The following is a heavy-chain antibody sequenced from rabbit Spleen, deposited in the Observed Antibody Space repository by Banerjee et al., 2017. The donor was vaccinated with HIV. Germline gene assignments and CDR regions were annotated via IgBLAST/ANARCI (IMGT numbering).Heavy chain of an antibody. Sequence: VESGGGLVKPGASLTLTCTASGFSFSSSYYICWVRQAPGKGLEWIACIYAGSFGSTVYASWAKGRFTISKTSSTTVTLQMTSLTAADTATYFCARGSATMTMVITGYYFDLWGPGTLVTVS. CDR2: IYAGSFGST. D-gene: IGHD2-1*01. CDR3: ARGSATMTMVITGYYFDL. V-gene: IGHV1S40*01. CDR1: GFSFSSSYY. J-gene: IGHJ4*01.